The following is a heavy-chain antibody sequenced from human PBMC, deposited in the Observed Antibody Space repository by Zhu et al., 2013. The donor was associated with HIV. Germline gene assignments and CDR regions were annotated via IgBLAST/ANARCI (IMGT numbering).Heavy chain of an antibody. CDR2: ISWDGGST. CDR3: AKAGDDGSGSYYSDY. V-gene: IGHV3-43D*03. D-gene: IGHD3-10*01. Sequence: EVQLVESGGVVVQPGGSLRLSCAASGFTFDDYAMHWVRQAPGKGLEWVSLISWDGGSTYYADSVKGRFTISRDNSKNSLYLQMNSLRAEDTALYYCAKAGDDGSGSYYSDYWGQGTLVTVSS. CDR1: GFTFDDYA. J-gene: IGHJ4*02.